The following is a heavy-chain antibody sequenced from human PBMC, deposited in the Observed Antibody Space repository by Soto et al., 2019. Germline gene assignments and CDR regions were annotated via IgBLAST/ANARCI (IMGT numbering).Heavy chain of an antibody. CDR2: ISTYNGDT. D-gene: IGHD2-2*01. V-gene: IGHV1-18*01. J-gene: IGHJ6*02. Sequence: QVQLVQSGAEVKKPGASVKVSCKASGYTFTRSGISWVRQAPGQGLEWMGWISTYNGDTNYAQTFQGRVTMTTDTPPSTVHLEVRSLRSDDTAVYYCAREGVAPYDYYGMDVWGQGTPVTVAS. CDR3: AREGVAPYDYYGMDV. CDR1: GYTFTRSG.